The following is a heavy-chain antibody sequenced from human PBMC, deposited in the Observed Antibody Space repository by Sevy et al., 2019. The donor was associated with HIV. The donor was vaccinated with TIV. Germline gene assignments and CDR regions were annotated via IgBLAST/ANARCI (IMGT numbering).Heavy chain of an antibody. CDR2: IKSKTDGGKT. CDR3: TKDRAYDFWSGYYLFDY. CDR1: GFTFSNAW. Sequence: GGSLRLSCAASGFTFSNAWMSWVRQAPGKGLEWVGRIKSKTDGGKTDSAAPVKGSFTFSRDDSKNTLYLPMNSLKTEEKVVYYCTKDRAYDFWSGYYLFDYWGQGTLVTVSS. J-gene: IGHJ4*02. V-gene: IGHV3-15*01. D-gene: IGHD3-3*01.